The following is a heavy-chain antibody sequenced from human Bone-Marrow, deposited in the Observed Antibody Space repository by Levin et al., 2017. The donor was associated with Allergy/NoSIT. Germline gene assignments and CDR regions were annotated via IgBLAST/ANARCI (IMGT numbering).Heavy chain of an antibody. CDR1: GYTFTDYG. Sequence: PGESLKISCKASGYTFTDYGISWVRQAPGQGLEWMGWINNNNGKTHYAQKFQGRVTMTTDTSTNTAYMELRSLRSDDTAVYYCARGFDCWGQGAPVTVSS. CDR2: INNNNGKT. V-gene: IGHV1-18*01. CDR3: ARGFDC. J-gene: IGHJ4*02.